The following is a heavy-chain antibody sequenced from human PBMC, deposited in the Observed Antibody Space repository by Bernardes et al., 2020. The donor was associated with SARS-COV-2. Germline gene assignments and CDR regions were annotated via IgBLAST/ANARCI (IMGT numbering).Heavy chain of an antibody. CDR2: VYRGGET. V-gene: IGHV3-66*01. CDR3: ARDGMGKYSFDL. CDR1: GLSVRSYY. D-gene: IGHD5-18*01. J-gene: IGHJ4*02. Sequence: GGSLRVSCADSGLSVRSYYMSWVRQAPGKGLEWVSVVYRGGETYHADSVKGRFSISRDYAKNTLFLQMDNLRAEDTAVYYCARDGMGKYSFDLWGQGTLVTVSS.